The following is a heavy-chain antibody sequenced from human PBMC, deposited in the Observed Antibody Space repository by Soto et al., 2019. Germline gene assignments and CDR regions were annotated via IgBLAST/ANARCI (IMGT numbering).Heavy chain of an antibody. CDR2: ISFDGSNK. D-gene: IGHD3-3*01. CDR1: GFTFSSCA. CDR3: ARDGSGYYSYFDH. V-gene: IGHV3-30-3*01. Sequence: PGGSLRLSCAASGFTFSSCAMHWVRQAPGKGLEWVAFISFDGSNKYYADSVKGRFTISRDNSENTLYLQMNSLRSEDTAVYYCARDGSGYYSYFDHWGQGTLVTVSS. J-gene: IGHJ4*02.